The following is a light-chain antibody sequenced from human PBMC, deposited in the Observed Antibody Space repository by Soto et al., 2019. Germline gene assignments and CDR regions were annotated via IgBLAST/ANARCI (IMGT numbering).Light chain of an antibody. J-gene: IGKJ1*01. CDR1: QTISSW. CDR3: QQYHSSPRT. CDR2: KAS. V-gene: IGKV1-5*03. Sequence: DIQMTQTPSTLSGSVGDRVTITCRASQTISSWLAWYQQKPGKAPKLLIYKASTLKSGVPSRFSGSGSGTDFTLTISRLEPEDFAVYYCQQYHSSPRTFGQGTKVDI.